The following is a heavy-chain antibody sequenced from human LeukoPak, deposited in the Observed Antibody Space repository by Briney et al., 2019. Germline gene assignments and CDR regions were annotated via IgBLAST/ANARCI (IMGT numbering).Heavy chain of an antibody. CDR2: IYYSGST. D-gene: IGHD2-15*01. V-gene: IGHV4-31*03. J-gene: IGHJ4*02. CDR1: GGSISSGGYY. CDR3: ARVAGYCSGGSCEPLDY. Sequence: SETLSLTCTVSGGSISSGGYYWSWIRQHPGKGLEWIGYIYYSGSTYYNPSLKSRVAISVDTSKNQFSLKLSSVTAADTAVYYCARVAGYCSGGSCEPLDYWGQGTLVTVSS.